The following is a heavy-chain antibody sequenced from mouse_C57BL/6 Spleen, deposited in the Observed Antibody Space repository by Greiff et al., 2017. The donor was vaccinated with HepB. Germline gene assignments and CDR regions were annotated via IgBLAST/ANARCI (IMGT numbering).Heavy chain of an antibody. Sequence: QVQLKESGPELVKPGASVKISCKASGYAFSSSWMNWVKQRPGKGLEWIGRIYPGDGDTNYNGKFKGKATLTADKSSSTAYMQLSSLTSEDSAVYFCARYQGFDYWGQGTTLTVSS. CDR3: ARYQGFDY. V-gene: IGHV1-82*01. J-gene: IGHJ2*01. CDR1: GYAFSSSW. CDR2: IYPGDGDT.